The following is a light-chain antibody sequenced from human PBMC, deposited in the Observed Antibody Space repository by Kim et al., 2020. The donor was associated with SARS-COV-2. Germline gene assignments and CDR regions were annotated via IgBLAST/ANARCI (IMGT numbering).Light chain of an antibody. CDR1: SSDVGGHNY. V-gene: IGLV2-14*03. CDR2: DVS. J-gene: IGLJ2*01. CDR3: SSYTSTSTVV. Sequence: GQPLTISCTGPSSDVGGHNYVSWYQQHPGKAPRLMIYDVSYRPSGVSNRFSGSKSGNTASLTISGLQVEDEADYYCSSYTSTSTVVFGGGTQLTVL.